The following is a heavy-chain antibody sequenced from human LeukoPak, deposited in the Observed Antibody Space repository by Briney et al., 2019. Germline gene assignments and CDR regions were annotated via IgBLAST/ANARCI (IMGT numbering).Heavy chain of an antibody. Sequence: GWSLRLSCAASGCTFSTYGMYWVRQAPGKGLEWVAFIRYDGRNKYYADSVKGRFTISRDNSKNTLYLQMNSLRAEDTAVYYCAKLAYSSSSSVDYWGQGTLVTVSS. V-gene: IGHV3-30*02. CDR3: AKLAYSSSSSVDY. D-gene: IGHD6-6*01. J-gene: IGHJ4*02. CDR1: GCTFSTYG. CDR2: IRYDGRNK.